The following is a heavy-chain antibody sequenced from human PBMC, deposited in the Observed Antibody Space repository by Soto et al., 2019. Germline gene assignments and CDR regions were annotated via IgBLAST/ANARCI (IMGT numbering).Heavy chain of an antibody. J-gene: IGHJ4*02. CDR3: VRDQQWLLPVPLNFDY. Sequence: ASVKVSCKASGFTFSDYGFSWVRQAPGRGLEWMGWISAFNGETNYTQKSEGRVAMTTDAATTTAYMELRSLTVDDTAVYYRVRDQQWLLPVPLNFDYWGQGTVVTVYS. V-gene: IGHV1-18*01. CDR2: ISAFNGET. D-gene: IGHD6-19*01. CDR1: GFTFSDYG.